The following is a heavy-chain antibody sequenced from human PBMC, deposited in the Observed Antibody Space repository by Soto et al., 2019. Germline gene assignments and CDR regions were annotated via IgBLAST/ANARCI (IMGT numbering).Heavy chain of an antibody. CDR1: GFTFSSYA. V-gene: IGHV3-23*01. CDR3: AKDRGYCSGGSCYGSLNWFDP. J-gene: IGHJ5*02. D-gene: IGHD2-15*01. CDR2: ISGSGGST. Sequence: GGSLRLSCAASGFTFSSYAMSWVRQAPGKGLEWVSAISGSGGSTYYADSVKGRFTISRDNSKNTLYLQMNSLRAEDTAVYYCAKDRGYCSGGSCYGSLNWFDPWGQGTLVTVSS.